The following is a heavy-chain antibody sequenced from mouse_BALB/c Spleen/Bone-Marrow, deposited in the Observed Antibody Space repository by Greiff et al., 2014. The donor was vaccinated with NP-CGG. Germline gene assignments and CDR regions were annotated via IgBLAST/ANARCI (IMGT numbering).Heavy chain of an antibody. CDR3: TRYGNSHYYAIDY. CDR1: GYTFTSYW. Sequence: VQLVESGAELVRPGASLKLSCGASGYTFTSYWINWVKQRPGQGLEWIGNIYPSDSYINYNQRFKDKATLTVDKSSSTAYMQLSSPTSEDSAVYYCTRYGNSHYYAIDYWGQGTSVTVSS. D-gene: IGHD1-1*01. CDR2: IYPSDSYI. J-gene: IGHJ4*01. V-gene: IGHV1-69*02.